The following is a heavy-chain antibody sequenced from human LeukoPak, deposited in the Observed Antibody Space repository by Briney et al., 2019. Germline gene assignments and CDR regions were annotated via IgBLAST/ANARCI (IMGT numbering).Heavy chain of an antibody. J-gene: IGHJ3*02. CDR1: GFTFSSYS. Sequence: GGSLRLSCAASGFTFSSYSMNWVRQAPGKGLEWVSSISSSSSYIYYADSVKGRFTISRDNAKNSLYLQMNSLRAEDTAVYYCARDSSKHSSGWLDAFDTWSQGTMVTVSS. CDR3: ARDSSKHSSGWLDAFDT. V-gene: IGHV3-21*01. CDR2: ISSSSSYI. D-gene: IGHD6-19*01.